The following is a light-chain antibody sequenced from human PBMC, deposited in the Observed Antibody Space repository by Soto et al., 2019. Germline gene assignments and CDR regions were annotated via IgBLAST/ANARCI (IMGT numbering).Light chain of an antibody. Sequence: DIQMTQSPSTLSASVGDRVIITCRASQSISSWLAWYQQKPGKAPNLLIYKASALKSGVPSSFSGSGSGTEFTLTISSLQPDDFATYYCQQYDNDSWTFGQGTKVEIK. J-gene: IGKJ1*01. CDR1: QSISSW. CDR2: KAS. CDR3: QQYDNDSWT. V-gene: IGKV1-5*03.